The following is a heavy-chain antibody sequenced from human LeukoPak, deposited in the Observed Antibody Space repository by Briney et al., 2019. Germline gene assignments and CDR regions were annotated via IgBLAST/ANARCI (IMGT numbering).Heavy chain of an antibody. D-gene: IGHD2-15*01. CDR3: ARGDKFSGDY. V-gene: IGHV3-7*04. CDR2: IQQDGNEK. CDR1: GFSVSTYW. J-gene: IGHJ4*02. Sequence: RGALRHSRAASGFSVSTYWMSSVREALEERLEWVANIQQDGNEKYYVDSVKGRFTISRDNAKNSLYLRMNSLRAEDTAVYYCARGDKFSGDYWGQGTLVTVSS.